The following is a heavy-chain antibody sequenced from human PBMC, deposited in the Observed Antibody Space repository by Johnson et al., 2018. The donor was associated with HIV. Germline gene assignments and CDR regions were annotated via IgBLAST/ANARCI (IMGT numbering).Heavy chain of an antibody. V-gene: IGHV3-7*03. CDR3: ARERINFWSSHDAFDI. D-gene: IGHD3-3*01. Sequence: EVQLVESGGGLVQPGGSLRLSCGASGFSVSRNHMNWVRQAPGKGLEWVANINRDGSDKYYVDSVKGRFTISRDNSKNTLYLQMNSLRAEDTAVYYCARERINFWSSHDAFDIWGQGTMVTVSS. CDR2: INRDGSDK. J-gene: IGHJ3*02. CDR1: GFSVSRNH.